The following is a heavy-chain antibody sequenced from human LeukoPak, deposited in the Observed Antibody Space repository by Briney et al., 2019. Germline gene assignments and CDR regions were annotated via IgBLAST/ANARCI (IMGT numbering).Heavy chain of an antibody. CDR2: ISSSSSTI. V-gene: IGHV3-48*01. D-gene: IGHD2-2*01. J-gene: IGHJ6*02. CDR1: GFTFSSYS. Sequence: PGGSLRLSCAASGFTFSSYSMNWVRQAPGKGLEWVSYISSSSSTIYYADSVKGRFTISRDNSKNTLYLQMNSLRAEDTAVYYCASYCSSTSCYGDYYYGMDVWGQGTTVTVSS. CDR3: ASYCSSTSCYGDYYYGMDV.